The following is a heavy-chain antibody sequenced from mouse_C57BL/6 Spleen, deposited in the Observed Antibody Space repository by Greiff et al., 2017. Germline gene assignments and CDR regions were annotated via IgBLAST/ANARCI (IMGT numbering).Heavy chain of an antibody. CDR1: GYAFSSYW. Sequence: VKLMESGPELVKPGASVKISCKASGYAFSSYWMNWVKQRPGKGLEWIGRIYPGDGDTNDNGKFKGKATLTADKSSSTAYMQLSSLTSEDSAVYVCARGSWLFAYWGQGTLVTVSA. CDR2: IYPGDGDT. V-gene: IGHV1-82*01. J-gene: IGHJ3*01. CDR3: ARGSWLFAY.